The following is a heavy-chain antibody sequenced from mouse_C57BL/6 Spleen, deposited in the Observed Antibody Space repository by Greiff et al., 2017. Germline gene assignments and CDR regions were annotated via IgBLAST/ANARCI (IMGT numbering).Heavy chain of an antibody. CDR3: ASYSNYVGAYYAMDY. D-gene: IGHD2-5*01. CDR1: GFTFSDYG. Sequence: EVMLVESGGGLVKPGGSLKLSCAASGFTFSDYGMHWVRQAPEKGLEWVAYISSGSSTIYYADTVKGRFTISRDNAKNTLFLQMTSLRSEDTAMYYCASYSNYVGAYYAMDYWGQGTSVTVSS. V-gene: IGHV5-17*01. CDR2: ISSGSSTI. J-gene: IGHJ4*01.